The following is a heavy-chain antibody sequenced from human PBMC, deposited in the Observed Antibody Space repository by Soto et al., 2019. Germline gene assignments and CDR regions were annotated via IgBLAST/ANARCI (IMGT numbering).Heavy chain of an antibody. CDR1: GFTFGNYA. CDR2: ISRSGSGI. D-gene: IGHD6-13*01. J-gene: IGHJ4*02. Sequence: EVQLLESGGGLVQPGGSLRLSCVASGFTFGNYAINWVRQAPGKGLEGVSAISRSGSGIYYADSVAGRFTVSRDNSKNTLFLQMDSLRAEDTAVYYCAREGSTSWLYYFDYWGQGTPVTVSS. CDR3: AREGSTSWLYYFDY. V-gene: IGHV3-23*01.